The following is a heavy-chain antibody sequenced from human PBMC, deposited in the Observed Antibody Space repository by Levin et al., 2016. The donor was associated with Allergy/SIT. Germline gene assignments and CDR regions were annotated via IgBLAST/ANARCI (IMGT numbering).Heavy chain of an antibody. D-gene: IGHD5-18*01. Sequence: GGSLRLSCAASGFTFDDYAMHWVRQAPGKGLEWVSGISWNSGSIGYADSVKGRFTISRDNAKNSLYLQMNSLRAEDTALYYCAKDTAMVNWDAFDIWGQGTMVTVSS. CDR1: GFTFDDYA. J-gene: IGHJ3*02. V-gene: IGHV3-9*01. CDR2: ISWNSGSI. CDR3: AKDTAMVNWDAFDI.